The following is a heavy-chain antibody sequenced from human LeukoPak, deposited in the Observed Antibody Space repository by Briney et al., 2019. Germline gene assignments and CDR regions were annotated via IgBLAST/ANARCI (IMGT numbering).Heavy chain of an antibody. CDR2: ISSSSSYI. Sequence: GGSLRLSCAASGFTFSSYSMNWVRQAPGKGLEWVSSISSSSSYIYYADSVKGRFTISRDNAKNSLYLQMNSLRAEDTAVYYCARNGAYYGSVANWFDPWGQGTLVTVSS. V-gene: IGHV3-21*01. J-gene: IGHJ5*02. D-gene: IGHD3-10*01. CDR1: GFTFSSYS. CDR3: ARNGAYYGSVANWFDP.